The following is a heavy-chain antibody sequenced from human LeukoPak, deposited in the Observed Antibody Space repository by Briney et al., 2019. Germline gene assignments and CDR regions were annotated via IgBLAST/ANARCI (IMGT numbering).Heavy chain of an antibody. J-gene: IGHJ4*02. Sequence: SETPSLTCGVSGGSITNTNYWTWVRQPPGKGLEWIGEVNLQGSTNYNPSLMRRVAISVDTSANHVSLQLTSVTAADTAVYYCAREGGPYRPLDYSGQGTLVTVSS. CDR1: GGSITNTNY. V-gene: IGHV4-4*02. CDR2: VNLQGST. CDR3: AREGGPYRPLDY.